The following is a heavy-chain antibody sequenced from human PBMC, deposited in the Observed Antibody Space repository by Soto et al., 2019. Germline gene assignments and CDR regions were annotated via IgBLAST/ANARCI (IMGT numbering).Heavy chain of an antibody. D-gene: IGHD2-2*01. J-gene: IGHJ3*02. V-gene: IGHV3-66*01. CDR3: ARYCSSTSCHPDAFDI. CDR2: IYSGGST. Sequence: GGSLRLSCAASGFTVSSNYMSWIRQAPGKGLEWVSVIYSGGSTYYADSVKGRFTISRDNSKNTLYLQMNSLRAEDTAVYYCARYCSSTSCHPDAFDIWGQGTMVTVS. CDR1: GFTVSSNY.